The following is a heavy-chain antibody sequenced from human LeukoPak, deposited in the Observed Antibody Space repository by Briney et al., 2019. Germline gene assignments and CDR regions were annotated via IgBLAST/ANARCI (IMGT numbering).Heavy chain of an antibody. CDR3: AKVPDGREANWFDP. J-gene: IGHJ5*02. V-gene: IGHV3-23*01. D-gene: IGHD1-14*01. CDR1: GFTFSSYA. Sequence: TGGSLRLSCAASGFTFSSYAMSWVRQAPGKGLEWVSAISGSGGSTYYADSVKGRFTISRDNSKNTLYLQMNSLRAEDTAVYYCAKVPDGREANWFDPWGQGTLVTVSS. CDR2: ISGSGGST.